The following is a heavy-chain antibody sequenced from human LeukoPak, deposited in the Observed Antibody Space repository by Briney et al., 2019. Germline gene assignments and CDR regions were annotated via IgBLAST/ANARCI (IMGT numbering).Heavy chain of an antibody. CDR1: GLAFSAYK. Sequence: GGSLRXSCAASGLAFSAYKMHWVRQAPRKGLVWVSRISTDGYTTDYADFVQGRFTASRDNTKNTWSLEMNSLRAEDTAVYYCVVGGSPGYWGQGTLVTVSS. J-gene: IGHJ4*02. D-gene: IGHD2-15*01. V-gene: IGHV3-74*01. CDR2: ISTDGYTT. CDR3: VVGGSPGY.